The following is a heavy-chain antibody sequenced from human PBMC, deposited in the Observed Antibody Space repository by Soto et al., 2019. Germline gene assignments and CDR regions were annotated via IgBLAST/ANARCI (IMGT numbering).Heavy chain of an antibody. Sequence: QVQLVQSGAEVKKPGASVKVSCKASGYTFTSYYMHWVRQAPGQGLEWMGIINPSGGSTSYAQKFQGRVTMTRDTSKITVYMGLSSLRSEDTAVYYCARVYPSDTRYGYVGNNWFDPWGQGTLVTVSS. V-gene: IGHV1-46*03. CDR1: GYTFTSYY. CDR3: ARVYPSDTRYGYVGNNWFDP. CDR2: INPSGGST. D-gene: IGHD5-18*01. J-gene: IGHJ5*02.